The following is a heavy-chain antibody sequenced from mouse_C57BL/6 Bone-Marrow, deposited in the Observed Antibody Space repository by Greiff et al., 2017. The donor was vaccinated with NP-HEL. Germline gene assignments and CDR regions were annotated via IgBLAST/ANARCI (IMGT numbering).Heavy chain of an antibody. CDR3: ARSAQDSSGYYFAY. Sequence: QVQLQQSGAELVKPGASVKISCKASGYAFGSYWMNWVKQRPGKGLEWIGQIYPGDGDTNYNGKFKGKATLTADKSSSTAYMQLSSLTSEDSAVYFCARSAQDSSGYYFAYWGQGTLVTVSA. V-gene: IGHV1-80*01. D-gene: IGHD3-2*02. J-gene: IGHJ3*01. CDR1: GYAFGSYW. CDR2: IYPGDGDT.